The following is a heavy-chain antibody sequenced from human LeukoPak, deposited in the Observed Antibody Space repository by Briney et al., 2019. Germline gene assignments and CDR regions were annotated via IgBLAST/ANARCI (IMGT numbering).Heavy chain of an antibody. CDR2: ISWNSGSI. CDR1: GFTFDDYA. CDR3: AKDKSYSSGWYYFDY. J-gene: IGHJ4*02. D-gene: IGHD6-19*01. Sequence: PGRSLRLSCAASGFTFDDYAMHWVRQAPGKGLEWVSGISWNSGSIGYADSVKGRFTISRDNAKNSLYLQMNSLRAEDTALYYCAKDKSYSSGWYYFDYWGREPWSPSPQ. V-gene: IGHV3-9*01.